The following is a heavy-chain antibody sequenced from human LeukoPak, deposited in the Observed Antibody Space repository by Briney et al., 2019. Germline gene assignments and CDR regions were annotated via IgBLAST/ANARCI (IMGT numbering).Heavy chain of an antibody. Sequence: GGSLRLSCAASGFTFSSYSMTWVRQAPGKGLEWVSSISSSSSYIYYADSVKGRFTISRDNSKNTLYLQMNSLRAEDTAVYYCAKEQVATIKMVDYFDYWGQGTLVTVSS. J-gene: IGHJ4*02. CDR3: AKEQVATIKMVDYFDY. CDR2: ISSSSSYI. CDR1: GFTFSSYS. D-gene: IGHD5-12*01. V-gene: IGHV3-21*04.